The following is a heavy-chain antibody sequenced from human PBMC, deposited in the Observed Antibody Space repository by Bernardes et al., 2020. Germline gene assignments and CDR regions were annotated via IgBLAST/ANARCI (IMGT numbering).Heavy chain of an antibody. CDR1: GFTFSDYY. V-gene: IGHV3-21*01. D-gene: IGHD3-16*02. CDR2: ISSSSGYR. CDR3: VRDGIRYTGKYWYAGH. Sequence: GGSLRLSCTGSGFTFSDYYINWVRQAPGKGLEWVSSISSSSGYRYYADSVKGRFTISRDNAENSIYLQMNSLTVEDTAVYYCVRDGIRYTGKYWYAGHWGQGTLVIVSS. J-gene: IGHJ4*02.